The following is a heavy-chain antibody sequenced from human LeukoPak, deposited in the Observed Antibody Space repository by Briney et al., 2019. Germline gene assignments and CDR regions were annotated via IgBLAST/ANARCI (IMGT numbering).Heavy chain of an antibody. V-gene: IGHV4-59*08. CDR2: IYYSGST. CDR1: GGSISSYY. D-gene: IGHD3-22*01. J-gene: IGHJ4*02. Sequence: SETLSLTCTVSGGSISSYYWSWIRQPPGKGLEWIGYIYYSGSTNYNPSLKSRVTVSVDTSKNQFSLKLSSVTAADTAVYYCAATYYYDSSGYVGDYWGQGTLVTVSS. CDR3: AATYYYDSSGYVGDY.